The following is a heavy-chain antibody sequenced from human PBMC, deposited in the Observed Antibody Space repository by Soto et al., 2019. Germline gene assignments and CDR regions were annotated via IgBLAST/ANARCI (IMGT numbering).Heavy chain of an antibody. V-gene: IGHV3-74*01. CDR1: GFTFSTYW. Sequence: VGSLRLSCAASGFTFSTYWMHWVRQAPGKGLVWVSRILSDGSITNYADSVKGRFTISRDNAQNTLSLQMNSLRAEDTAVYYCARAKGNSGAFDIWGQGTMVTVSS. CDR3: ARAKGNSGAFDI. D-gene: IGHD1-1*01. CDR2: ILSDGSIT. J-gene: IGHJ3*02.